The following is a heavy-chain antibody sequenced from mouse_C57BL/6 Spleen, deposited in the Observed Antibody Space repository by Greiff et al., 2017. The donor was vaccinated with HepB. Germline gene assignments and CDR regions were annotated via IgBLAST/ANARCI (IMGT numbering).Heavy chain of an antibody. J-gene: IGHJ2*01. CDR3: TTSYYGN. CDR2: IDPENGDT. CDR1: GFNIKDDY. D-gene: IGHD1-1*01. V-gene: IGHV14-4*01. Sequence: VQLKESGAELVRPGASVKLSCTASGFNIKDDYMHWVKQRPEQGLEWIGWIDPENGDTEYASKFQGKATITADTSSNTAYLQLSSLTSEDTAVYYCTTSYYGNWGQGTTLTVSS.